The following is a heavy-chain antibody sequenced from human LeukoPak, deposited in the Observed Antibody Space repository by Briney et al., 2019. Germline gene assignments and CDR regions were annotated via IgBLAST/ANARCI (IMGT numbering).Heavy chain of an antibody. CDR3: AKALSGSLVRGVIGYDYYMDV. D-gene: IGHD3-10*01. J-gene: IGHJ6*03. CDR2: ISYDGSNK. CDR1: GFTFSSYA. Sequence: GGSLRLSCAASGFTFSSYAMHWVRQAPGKGLEWVAVISYDGSNKYYADSVKGRFTISRDNSKNTLYLQMNSLRAEDTAVYYCAKALSGSLVRGVIGYDYYMDVWGKGTTVTVSS. V-gene: IGHV3-30*04.